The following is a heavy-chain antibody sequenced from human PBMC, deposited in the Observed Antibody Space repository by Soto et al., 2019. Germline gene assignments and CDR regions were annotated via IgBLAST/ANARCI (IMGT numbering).Heavy chain of an antibody. D-gene: IGHD4-4*01. CDR3: ARVASDYIIFADH. Sequence: EVQLLESGGGLVQPGGSLRLSCAASGFIFNAYAMTWVRQAPGKGLEWVSAIGGSGGNTYYAASVKGRFTISRDNSKDTVELEMNRLRVDDTAVYFCARVASDYIIFADHWCQGILVTVSS. CDR1: GFIFNAYA. V-gene: IGHV3-23*01. J-gene: IGHJ4*02. CDR2: IGGSGGNT.